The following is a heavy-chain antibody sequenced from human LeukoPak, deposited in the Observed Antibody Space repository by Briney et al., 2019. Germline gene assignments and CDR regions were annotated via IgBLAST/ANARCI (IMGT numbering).Heavy chain of an antibody. J-gene: IGHJ3*01. Sequence: SETLSLTCTVSGGSISSYYWSWLRQPPGKGREWIGYIYYNGRTTYNPSLSSRVTISVDMSKNQFSLKLSSVSAADTAIYYCARHGGTVAVNDALDVWGQGTVVTVSS. CDR3: ARHGGTVAVNDALDV. D-gene: IGHD1-1*01. CDR2: IYYNGRT. V-gene: IGHV4-59*08. CDR1: GGSISSYY.